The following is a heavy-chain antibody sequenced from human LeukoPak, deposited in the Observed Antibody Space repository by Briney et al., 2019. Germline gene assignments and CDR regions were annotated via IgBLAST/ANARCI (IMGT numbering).Heavy chain of an antibody. CDR2: IYDSGST. V-gene: IGHV4-59*01. Sequence: SETLSLTCTVSGGSISSYYWSWIRQPPGKGLEWIGYIYDSGSTNYNPSLKSRVTISVDTSKNQFSLKLSSVTAADAAVYYCARVGGTNYYYYGMDVWGQGTTVTVSS. D-gene: IGHD1-1*01. CDR1: GGSISSYY. J-gene: IGHJ6*02. CDR3: ARVGGTNYYYYGMDV.